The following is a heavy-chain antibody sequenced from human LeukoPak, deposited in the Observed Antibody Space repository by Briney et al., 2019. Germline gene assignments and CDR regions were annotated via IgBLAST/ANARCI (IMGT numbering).Heavy chain of an antibody. V-gene: IGHV4-34*01. CDR1: GGSFSGYY. J-gene: IGHJ4*02. CDR2: INHSGST. Sequence: SETLSLNCAVYGGSFSGYYWSWIRQPPGKGLEWIGEINHSGSTNYNPSLKSRVTISVDTSKNQFSLKLSSVTAADTAVYYCARGSTDYWGQGTLVTVSS. CDR3: ARGSTDY.